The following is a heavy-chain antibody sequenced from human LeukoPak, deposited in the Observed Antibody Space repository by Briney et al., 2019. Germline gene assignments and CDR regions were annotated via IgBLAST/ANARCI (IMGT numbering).Heavy chain of an antibody. CDR3: ARKKRADPGFDV. Sequence: SETLSLTCTVSGGSLSGYYWSWIRQPPGKGLEWIGYIYYSGTTNYNPSLKSRLTISVDTSKNQFSLKLTSVAAADTAVYYCARKKRADPGFDVWGQGTIASVSS. V-gene: IGHV4-59*01. CDR2: IYYSGTT. CDR1: GGSLSGYY. J-gene: IGHJ3*01.